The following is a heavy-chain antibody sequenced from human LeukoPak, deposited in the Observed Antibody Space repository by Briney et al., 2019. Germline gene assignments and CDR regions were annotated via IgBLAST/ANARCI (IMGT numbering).Heavy chain of an antibody. J-gene: IGHJ4*02. CDR2: ISGSGGST. Sequence: GGSLRLCCAAYGFTFSSYARSWGRQAPGKGGEGVSAISGSGGSTYYAHAVKRRFTISIDNSKNTLHLQMNSLRAEDTAVYYCAKLSGYDYYFDYWGQGPLVTVSS. D-gene: IGHD5-12*01. CDR1: GFTFSSYA. V-gene: IGHV3-23*01. CDR3: AKLSGYDYYFDY.